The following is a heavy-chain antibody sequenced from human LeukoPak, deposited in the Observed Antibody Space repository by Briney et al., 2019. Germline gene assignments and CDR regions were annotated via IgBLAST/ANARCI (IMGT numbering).Heavy chain of an antibody. D-gene: IGHD2-2*02. CDR2: IYSGGST. J-gene: IGHJ5*02. V-gene: IGHV3-66*02. CDR3: ARARCSSTRCYSGAEYNWSDP. CDR1: GFTVSSNY. Sequence: GGSLRLSCAASGFTVSSNYMSWVRQAPGKGLEWVSIIYSGGSTYYADSVKGRFTISRDNSKNTLYLQMNSLKAEDTAVYYCARARCSSTRCYSGAEYNWSDPWGQGTLVTVSS.